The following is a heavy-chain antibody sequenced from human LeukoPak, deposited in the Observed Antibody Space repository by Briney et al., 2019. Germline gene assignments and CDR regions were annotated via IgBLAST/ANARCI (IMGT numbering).Heavy chain of an antibody. CDR1: GYTFTSSV. J-gene: IGHJ5*02. Sequence: ASVKVSCKASGYTFTSSVINWVRQAPGQGLEWMGWISAYNGNTNYAQKLQGRVTMTTDTSTSTAYMELRSLRSDDTAVYYCARSRKYDDSARIPKGPRRYDNWFDPWGQGTLVTVSS. CDR2: ISAYNGNT. D-gene: IGHD3-22*01. V-gene: IGHV1-18*01. CDR3: ARSRKYDDSARIPKGPRRYDNWFDP.